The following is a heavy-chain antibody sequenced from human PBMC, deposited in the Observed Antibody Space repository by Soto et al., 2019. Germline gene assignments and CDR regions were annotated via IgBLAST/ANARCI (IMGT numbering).Heavy chain of an antibody. D-gene: IGHD5-12*01. CDR2: ISSSSSYI. V-gene: IGHV3-21*01. Sequence: GGSLRLSCAASGFTFSSYSMNWVRQAPGKGLEWVSSISSSSSYIYYADSVKGRFTISRDNAKNSLYLQMNSLRAEDTAVYYCARIVDIVSNYPFFNDYWGQGTLVTVSS. CDR3: ARIVDIVSNYPFFNDY. CDR1: GFTFSSYS. J-gene: IGHJ4*02.